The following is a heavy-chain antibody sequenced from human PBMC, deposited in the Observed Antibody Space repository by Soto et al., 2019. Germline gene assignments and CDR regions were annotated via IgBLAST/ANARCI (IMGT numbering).Heavy chain of an antibody. V-gene: IGHV3-23*01. CDR1: GFTFSSYA. D-gene: IGHD5-12*01. CDR2: ISGSGGST. Sequence: HPGGSLRLSCAASGFTFSSYAMSWVRQAPGKGLEWVSAISGSGGSTYYADSVKGRFTISRDNSKNTLYLQMNSLRAEDTAVYYCAKVGHPYKVATTHFDYWGQGTLVTVSS. J-gene: IGHJ4*02. CDR3: AKVGHPYKVATTHFDY.